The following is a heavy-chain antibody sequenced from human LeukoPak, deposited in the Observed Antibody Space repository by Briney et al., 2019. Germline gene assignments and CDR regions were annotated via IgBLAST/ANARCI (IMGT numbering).Heavy chain of an antibody. D-gene: IGHD4-23*01. Sequence: PSETLSLTCTVSGGSISSYYWSWIRQPPGKGLEWIGYIYYSGSTNYNPSLKSRVIISVDTSKNQFSLKLSSVTAADTAVYYCASVYGGLGYWGQGTLVTVSS. J-gene: IGHJ4*02. V-gene: IGHV4-59*01. CDR2: IYYSGST. CDR3: ASVYGGLGY. CDR1: GGSISSYY.